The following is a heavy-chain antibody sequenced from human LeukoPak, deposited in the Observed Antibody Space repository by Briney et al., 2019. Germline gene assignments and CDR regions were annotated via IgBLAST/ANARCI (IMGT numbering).Heavy chain of an antibody. V-gene: IGHV4-38-2*02. CDR2: IYHSGST. CDR1: GYSISSGYY. CDR3: ARDRSGYDYWYFDY. D-gene: IGHD5-12*01. Sequence: PSETLSLTCAVSGYSISSGYYWGWIRQPPGKGLEWIGTIYHSGSTYYNRSLKSRVTISVDTSKNQVSLKLSSVTAADTAVYYCARDRSGYDYWYFDYWGQGTLVTVSS. J-gene: IGHJ4*02.